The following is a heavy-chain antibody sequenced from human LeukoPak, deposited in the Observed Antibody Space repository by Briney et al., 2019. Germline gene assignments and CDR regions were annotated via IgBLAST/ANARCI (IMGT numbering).Heavy chain of an antibody. D-gene: IGHD3-3*01. V-gene: IGHV1-69*01. CDR1: GGTFSSYA. CDR3: ARDYHHPPPRSGLRVAFDI. CDR2: IIPIFGTA. J-gene: IGHJ3*02. Sequence: SVKVSCKASGGTFSSYAISWVRQAPGQGLEWMGGIIPIFGTANYAQKFQGRVTITADESTSTAYMELSSLRSEDTAVYYCARDYHHPPPRSGLRVAFDIWGQGTMVTVSS.